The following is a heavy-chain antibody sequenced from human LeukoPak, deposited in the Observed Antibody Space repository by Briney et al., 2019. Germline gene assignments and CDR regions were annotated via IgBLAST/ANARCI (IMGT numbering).Heavy chain of an antibody. J-gene: IGHJ4*02. V-gene: IGHV1-8*02. Sequence: GASVKVSCKASGYTFTSYAMNWVRQATGQGPEWMGRMNPNSGNTGYAQKFQGRVTMTRDTSTSTAYMELSSLTSDDTAVYYCARGIYSGTFHPFDYWGQGTLVTVSS. D-gene: IGHD1-26*01. CDR3: ARGIYSGTFHPFDY. CDR1: GYTFTSYA. CDR2: MNPNSGNT.